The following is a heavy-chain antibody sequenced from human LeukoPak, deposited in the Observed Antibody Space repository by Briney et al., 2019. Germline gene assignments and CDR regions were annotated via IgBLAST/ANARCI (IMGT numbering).Heavy chain of an antibody. J-gene: IGHJ5*02. CDR2: INPNSGGT. V-gene: IGHV1-2*02. CDR3: ARDQDFYDNGRDWFDP. Sequence: GASVKVSCKASGYTFTGYYMHWVRQAPGQGLEWMGWINPNSGGTNYAQKFQGRVTMTRDTSISTAYMELSRLRSDDTAVYYCARDQDFYDNGRDWFDPWGQGTLVTVSS. D-gene: IGHD3-22*01. CDR1: GYTFTGYY.